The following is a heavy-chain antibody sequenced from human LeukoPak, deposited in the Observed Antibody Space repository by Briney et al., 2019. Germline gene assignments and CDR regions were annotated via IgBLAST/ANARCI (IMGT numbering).Heavy chain of an antibody. CDR1: GFTLSSYE. CDR3: AREGLYGSGSYFPDAFDI. J-gene: IGHJ3*02. CDR2: ISSTGATI. V-gene: IGHV3-48*03. Sequence: GGSLRLSCAASGFTLSSYEMNWVRQAPGKGLEWVSFISSTGATIYYADSVKGRFTISRDNAKKSLHLQLNSLRAEDTAVYYCAREGLYGSGSYFPDAFDIWGQGTMVTVSS. D-gene: IGHD3-10*01.